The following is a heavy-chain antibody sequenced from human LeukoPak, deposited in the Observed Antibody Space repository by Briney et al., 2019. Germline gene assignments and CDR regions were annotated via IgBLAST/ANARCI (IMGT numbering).Heavy chain of an antibody. J-gene: IGHJ6*02. CDR2: INHSGST. CDR1: GGSISSYY. CDR3: ARSGENYDFWSGSAYYYYGMDV. V-gene: IGHV4-34*01. D-gene: IGHD3-3*01. Sequence: KPSETLSLTCTVSGGSISSYYWSWIRQPPGKGLEWIGEINHSGSTNYNPSLKSRVTISVDTSKNQFSLKLSSVTAADTAVYYCARSGENYDFWSGSAYYYYGMDVWGQGTTVTVSS.